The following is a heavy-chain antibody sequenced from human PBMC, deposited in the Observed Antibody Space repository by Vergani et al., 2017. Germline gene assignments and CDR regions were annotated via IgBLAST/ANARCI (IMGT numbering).Heavy chain of an antibody. CDR1: GFTFSSYA. CDR3: GKAHGILTGYCVPYVYY. CDR2: ISSNGGST. D-gene: IGHD3-9*01. J-gene: IGHJ4*02. Sequence: EVQLVESGGGLVQPGGSLRLSCSASGFTFSSYAMHWVRQAPGKGLEYVSAISSNGGSTYYADSVKGRFTISRDNSKNTLYLQMSSVRAEATTVYYCGKAHGILTGYCVPYVYYWGQGTLVTVSS. V-gene: IGHV3-64D*06.